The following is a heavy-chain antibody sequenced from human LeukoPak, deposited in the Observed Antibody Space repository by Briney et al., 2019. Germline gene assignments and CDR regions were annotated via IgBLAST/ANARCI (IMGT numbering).Heavy chain of an antibody. Sequence: SETLSLTCTVSGGSISSTSYYWGWIRQPPGKGLEWIASIYYSGSTYHNPSLKSRVTVSVDTSKNQFSLKLSSVTAADTAVYYCARRRKGGSGWSRPTDYWGQGTLVTVSS. CDR1: GGSISSTSYY. CDR3: ARRRKGGSGWSRPTDY. J-gene: IGHJ4*02. V-gene: IGHV4-39*07. CDR2: IYYSGST. D-gene: IGHD6-19*01.